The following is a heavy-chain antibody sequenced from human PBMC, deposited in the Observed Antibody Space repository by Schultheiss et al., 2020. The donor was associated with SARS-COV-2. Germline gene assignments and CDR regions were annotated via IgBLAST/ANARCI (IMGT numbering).Heavy chain of an antibody. CDR2: INHSGST. D-gene: IGHD2-15*01. CDR1: GGSFSGYY. V-gene: IGHV4-34*01. CDR3: ARRTGKWGGRGHYSGVDY. Sequence: SETLSLTCAVYGGSFSGYYWSWIRQPPGKGLEWIGEINHSGSTNYNPSLKSRVTISVDTSKNQFSLKLSSVTAADTAVYYCARRTGKWGGRGHYSGVDYWGQGTLVTVSS. J-gene: IGHJ4*02.